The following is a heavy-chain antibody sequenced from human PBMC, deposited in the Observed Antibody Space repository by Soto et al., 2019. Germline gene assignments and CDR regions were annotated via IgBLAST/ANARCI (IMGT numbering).Heavy chain of an antibody. V-gene: IGHV4-34*01. D-gene: IGHD5-18*01. J-gene: IGHJ4*02. CDR1: GGSFSGYY. CDR2: INHSGST. Sequence: QVQLQQWGAGLLKPSETLSLTCAVYGGSFSGYYWSWIRQPPGKGLEWIGEINHSGSTNYNPSLKSRVTISVDTSKNQFSLKLSSVTAADTAVYYCARGRPGYSYGYHYFDSWGQGTLVTVSS. CDR3: ARGRPGYSYGYHYFDS.